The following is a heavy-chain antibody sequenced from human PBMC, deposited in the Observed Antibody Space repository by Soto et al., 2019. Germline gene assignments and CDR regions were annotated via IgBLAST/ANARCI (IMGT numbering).Heavy chain of an antibody. V-gene: IGHV1-69*06. CDR1: GANSNSYS. D-gene: IGHD3-16*01. J-gene: IGHJ4*02. CDR2: IVPLSGTP. CDR3: ARDWMPMSRGGFFDH. Sequence: QVRLVQSGAEVKRPGSSVKLSCKVSGANSNSYSIAWVRQAPGQGLQWLGTIVPLSGTPNHAQQFQARVTITADTSTYTAYMELSRLRSEDTGIWYGARDWMPMSRGGFFDHWGQGSLVTISS.